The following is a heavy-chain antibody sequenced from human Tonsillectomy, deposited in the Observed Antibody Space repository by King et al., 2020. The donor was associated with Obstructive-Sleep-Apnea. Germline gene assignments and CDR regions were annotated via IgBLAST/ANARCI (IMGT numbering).Heavy chain of an antibody. Sequence: VQLVESGGGLVQPGGSLRLSCAASGFIFSNYAMSWVRQPPGKGLEWVSAISGSGGSTYFADSVKGRFTISRDNSKNTLYLQMYSLRAEDTAVYYCAKDPIYYYNSSGYSPYYFDYWGQGTLVTVSS. V-gene: IGHV3-23*04. CDR1: GFIFSNYA. CDR3: AKDPIYYYNSSGYSPYYFDY. D-gene: IGHD3-22*01. J-gene: IGHJ4*02. CDR2: ISGSGGST.